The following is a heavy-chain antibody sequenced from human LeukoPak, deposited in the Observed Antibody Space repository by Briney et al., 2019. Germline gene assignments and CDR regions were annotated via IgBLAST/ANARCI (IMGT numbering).Heavy chain of an antibody. V-gene: IGHV3-66*02. CDR2: IYSGGST. Sequence: GGSLRLSCAASGFTVSSNYMSWVRQAPGKGLEWVSVIYSGGSTYYADSVKGRFTISRDNSKNTLYLQMNSLRAEDTAVYYCAKEGTVKTSSYFGCWGQGTLVTVSS. D-gene: IGHD4-17*01. CDR1: GFTVSSNY. J-gene: IGHJ4*02. CDR3: AKEGTVKTSSYFGC.